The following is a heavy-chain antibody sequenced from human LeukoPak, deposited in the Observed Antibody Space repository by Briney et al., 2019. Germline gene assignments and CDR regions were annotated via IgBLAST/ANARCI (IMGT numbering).Heavy chain of an antibody. Sequence: SETLSLTCTVSGGSISSFYWSWIRQPPGKGLEWIGYIYYSGSTNYNPSLKSRVTISVDTSMNQFSLKLSSVTAADTAVYYCARHGTSGTNLNWFDPWGQGTLVTVSS. CDR1: GGSISSFY. CDR3: ARHGTSGTNLNWFDP. D-gene: IGHD1-1*01. J-gene: IGHJ5*02. CDR2: IYYSGST. V-gene: IGHV4-59*01.